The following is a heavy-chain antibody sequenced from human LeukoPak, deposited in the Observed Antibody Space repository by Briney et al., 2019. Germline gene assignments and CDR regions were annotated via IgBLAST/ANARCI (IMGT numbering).Heavy chain of an antibody. CDR2: INTDGRST. CDR1: GFTFRSYW. Sequence: GGSLRLSCAASGFTFRSYWMHWVRQAPGKGLVWVSRINTDGRSTSYADSVKGRFTISRDNAKNTLYLQMNSLRAEDTAVYYRARDLEVTTTLDYWGQGTLVTVSS. CDR3: ARDLEVTTTLDY. D-gene: IGHD4-17*01. J-gene: IGHJ4*02. V-gene: IGHV3-74*01.